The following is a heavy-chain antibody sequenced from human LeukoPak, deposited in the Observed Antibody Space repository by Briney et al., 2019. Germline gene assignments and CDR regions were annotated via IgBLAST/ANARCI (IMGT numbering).Heavy chain of an antibody. V-gene: IGHV3-73*01. D-gene: IGHD3-9*01. CDR3: TRLSLSYDILSGYKLDY. Sequence: GGSLKLSCAASGFTFSGSAMHWVRQASGKGLEWVGRIRSKANSYATAYAASVKGRFTISRDDSKNQAYLQMNSLKTEDAAVYYCTRLSLSYDILSGYKLDYWGQGTLPSDPS. J-gene: IGHJ4*02. CDR2: IRSKANSYAT. CDR1: GFTFSGSA.